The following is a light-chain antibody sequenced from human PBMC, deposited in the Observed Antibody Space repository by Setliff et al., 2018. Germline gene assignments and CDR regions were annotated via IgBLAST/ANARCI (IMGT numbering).Light chain of an antibody. CDR2: SNN. CDR1: SSNIGAGYD. Sequence: QSVLTQPPSVSGAPGQRVTISCTGSSSNIGAGYDVHWYQQLPGTAPKLLMHSNNQRPSGVPDRFSGSKSGTSASLAISGLQSEDEADYYCAAWDAKLSAEVFGIGTKVTVL. J-gene: IGLJ1*01. CDR3: AAWDAKLSAEV. V-gene: IGLV1-47*02.